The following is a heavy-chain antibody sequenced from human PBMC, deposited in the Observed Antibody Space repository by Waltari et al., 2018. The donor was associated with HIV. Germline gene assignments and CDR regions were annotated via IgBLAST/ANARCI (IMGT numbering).Heavy chain of an antibody. CDR3: ARLGYCSSTSCYYYYYGMDV. J-gene: IGHJ6*02. Sequence: QVQLVQSGAEVKKPGASVKVSCKASGYTFPTYDINWVRPATGQGLEWMGWMNPNSGNTGYAQKFQGRVTMTRNTSISTAYMELSSLRSEDTAVYYCARLGYCSSTSCYYYYYGMDVWGQGTTVTVSS. V-gene: IGHV1-8*01. D-gene: IGHD2-2*01. CDR2: MNPNSGNT. CDR1: GYTFPTYD.